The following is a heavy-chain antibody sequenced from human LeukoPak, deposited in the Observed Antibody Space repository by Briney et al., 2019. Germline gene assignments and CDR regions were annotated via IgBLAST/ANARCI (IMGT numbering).Heavy chain of an antibody. Sequence: SETLSLTCAVYGGSFSGYYWSWIRQPPGKGLEWIGEINHSGSTNYNPSLKSRVTISVDTSKNQFSLKLSSVTAADTAVYYCARTRRRYRDYYYYYYGMDVWGQGTTVTVSS. CDR1: GGSFSGYY. V-gene: IGHV4-34*01. CDR3: ARTRRRYRDYYYYYYGMDV. D-gene: IGHD5-12*01. J-gene: IGHJ6*02. CDR2: INHSGST.